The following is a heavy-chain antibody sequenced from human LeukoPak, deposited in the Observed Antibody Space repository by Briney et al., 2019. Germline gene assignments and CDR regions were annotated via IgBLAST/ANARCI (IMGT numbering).Heavy chain of an antibody. CDR3: ARVKASQRKIQLDV. D-gene: IGHD1-1*01. CDR1: GFTFSSYA. J-gene: IGHJ6*02. V-gene: IGHV3-30*04. Sequence: GRFLRLSFAASGFTFSSYAMHWVRQAPGKGLEWVAVISYDGSNKYYADSVKGRFTISRDNSKNTLYLQMNSLRAEDTAVYYCARVKASQRKIQLDVWGQGTTVTVSS. CDR2: ISYDGSNK.